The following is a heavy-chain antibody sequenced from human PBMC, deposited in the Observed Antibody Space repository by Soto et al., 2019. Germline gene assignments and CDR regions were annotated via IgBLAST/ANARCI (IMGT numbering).Heavy chain of an antibody. J-gene: IGHJ4*02. CDR3: AKGYCSSTSCSYYFDY. Sequence: GGSLRLSCAVSGFTSSSYAMNWVRQAPGKGLEWVSGITNSGSSTYYADSVKGRFTISRDNSKNTLYLQMNSLRAEDTAVYYCAKGYCSSTSCSYYFDYWGQGTLVTVSS. D-gene: IGHD2-2*01. CDR1: GFTSSSYA. CDR2: ITNSGSST. V-gene: IGHV3-23*01.